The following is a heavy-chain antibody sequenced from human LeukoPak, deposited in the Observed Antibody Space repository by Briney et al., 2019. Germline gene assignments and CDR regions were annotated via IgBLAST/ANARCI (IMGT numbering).Heavy chain of an antibody. V-gene: IGHV1-2*02. CDR3: ARDDRSYGGNPEYFQH. CDR2: INPNSGGT. D-gene: IGHD4-23*01. Sequence: GASVKVSCKASGYTFTGYYMHWVRQAPGQGLEWMGWINPNSGGTNYAQKFQGRVTMTRDSSISTAYMELSRLRSDDTAVYYCARDDRSYGGNPEYFQHWGQGTLVTVSS. CDR1: GYTFTGYY. J-gene: IGHJ1*01.